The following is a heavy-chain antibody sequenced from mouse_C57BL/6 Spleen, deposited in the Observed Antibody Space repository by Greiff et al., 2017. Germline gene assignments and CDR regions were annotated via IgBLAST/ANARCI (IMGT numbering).Heavy chain of an antibody. V-gene: IGHV1-54*01. CDR3: ARGRQLRLNYFDY. D-gene: IGHD3-2*02. J-gene: IGHJ2*01. CDR1: GYAFTNYL. CDR2: INPGSGGT. Sequence: VMLVESGAELVRPGTSVKVSCKASGYAFTNYLIKWVKQRPGQGLEWIGVINPGSGGTNYNEKFKGKATLTVDKSSSTAYMQLSSLTSEDSAVYFCARGRQLRLNYFDYWGQGTTLTVSS.